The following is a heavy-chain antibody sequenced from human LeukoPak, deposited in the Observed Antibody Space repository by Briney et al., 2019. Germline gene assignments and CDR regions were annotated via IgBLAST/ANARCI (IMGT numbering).Heavy chain of an antibody. CDR3: ARQGPDCSGVGCSPAAY. J-gene: IGHJ4*02. CDR1: GFAFSSYP. Sequence: PGGSLRLSCAASGFAFSSYPMSWVRQAPGEGLEWVSAIGASGATTYHAGSVKGRFTISRDNSKNTLYLQMNSLRAEDTALYYCARQGPDCSGVGCSPAAYWGQGTLVIVSS. D-gene: IGHD2-15*01. V-gene: IGHV3-23*01. CDR2: IGASGATT.